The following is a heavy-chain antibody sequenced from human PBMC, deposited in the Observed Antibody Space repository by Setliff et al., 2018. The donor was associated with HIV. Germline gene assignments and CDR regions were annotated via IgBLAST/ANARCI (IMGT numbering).Heavy chain of an antibody. V-gene: IGHV4-61*09. CDR2: TYTTGST. J-gene: IGHJ4*02. CDR1: GGSIGSGSHY. CDR3: ARRGGITTTVQGPPPFDF. Sequence: SETLSLTCTVSGGSIGSGSHYWSWIRQPAGKGLEWIGHTYTTGSTYYNPSLMSRVAISLDASKNQFSLKLRSVTAADTAVYHCARRGGITTTVQGPPPFDFWGPGTLVTVSS. D-gene: IGHD3-22*01.